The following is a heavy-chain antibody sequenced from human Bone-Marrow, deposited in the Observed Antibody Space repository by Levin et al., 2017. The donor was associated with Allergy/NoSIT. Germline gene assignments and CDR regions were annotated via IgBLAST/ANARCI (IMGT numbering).Heavy chain of an antibody. CDR2: IHFSGRT. CDR3: AGELGEGTGYFDH. V-gene: IGHV4-59*01. D-gene: IGHD3-9*01. Sequence: SQTLSLPCTVSGGSINSDYWSWVRQPPGKRLEWLGYIHFSGRTNYNPSLKSRVTMSVDTSKNQFSLNLSSVTTADTAVYYCAGELGEGTGYFDHWGQGSLVTVSS. CDR1: GGSINSDY. J-gene: IGHJ4*02.